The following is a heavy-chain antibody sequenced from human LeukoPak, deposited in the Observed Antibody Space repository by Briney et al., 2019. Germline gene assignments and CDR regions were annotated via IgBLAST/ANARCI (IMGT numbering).Heavy chain of an antibody. CDR3: ARGVGPVWGSNYMDV. CDR1: GFTFSSYS. V-gene: IGHV3-48*01. Sequence: GGSLRLSCAASGFTFSSYSMNWVRQAPGKGLEWVSYISSSSTIYYADSVKGRFTISRDNAKNSLYLQMNSLRAEDTAVYYCARGVGPVWGSNYMDVWGKGTTVTVSS. D-gene: IGHD3-16*01. J-gene: IGHJ6*03. CDR2: ISSSSTI.